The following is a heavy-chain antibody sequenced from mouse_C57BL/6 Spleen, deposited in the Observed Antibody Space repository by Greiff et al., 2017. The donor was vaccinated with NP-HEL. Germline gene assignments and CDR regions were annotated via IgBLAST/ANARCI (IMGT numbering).Heavy chain of an antibody. Sequence: VQLQQPGAELVKPGASVKLSCKASGYTFTSYWMHWVKQRPGQGLEWIGMIHPNSGRTNYNEKFKSKATLTVDKSSSTAYMQLSSLTSEDSAVYFWAGLGTAQAGPWGQGTTLTVSS. D-gene: IGHD3-2*02. CDR2: IHPNSGRT. V-gene: IGHV1-64*01. CDR3: AGLGTAQAGP. J-gene: IGHJ2*01. CDR1: GYTFTSYW.